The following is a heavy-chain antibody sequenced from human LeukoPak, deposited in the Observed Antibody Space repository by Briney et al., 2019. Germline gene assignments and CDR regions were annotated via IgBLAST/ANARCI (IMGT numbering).Heavy chain of an antibody. CDR3: ARDGPAGTMMG. CDR2: ISAYNGNT. D-gene: IGHD3-22*01. V-gene: IGHV1-18*01. CDR1: GYTFTSYG. J-gene: IGHJ4*02. Sequence: GASVKVSCKASGYTFTSYGICWVRLAPGQGLEWMGWISAYNGNTNYAQKLQGRVTMSTDTSTSTAYMELRSLRSDDTAVYYCARDGPAGTMMGWGQGTLVTVSS.